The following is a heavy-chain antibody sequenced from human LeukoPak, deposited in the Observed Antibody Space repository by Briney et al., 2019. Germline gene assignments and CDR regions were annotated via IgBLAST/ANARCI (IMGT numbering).Heavy chain of an antibody. CDR2: ISWNSGSI. J-gene: IGHJ4*02. V-gene: IGHV3-9*01. CDR3: TRDGAVAGD. D-gene: IGHD6-19*01. CDR1: GFTFDDYA. Sequence: QSGGSLRLSCAASGFTFDDYAMHWVRQAPGKGLEWVSGISWNSGSIGYADSVKGRFTISRDNAKNSLYLQMNSLRAEDTAVYYCTRDGAVAGDWGQGTLVTVSS.